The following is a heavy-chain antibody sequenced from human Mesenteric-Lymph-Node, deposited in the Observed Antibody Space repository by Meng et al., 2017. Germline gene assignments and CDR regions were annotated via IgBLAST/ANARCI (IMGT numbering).Heavy chain of an antibody. J-gene: IGHJ4*02. Sequence: VQPQESGPGLVKPSQTLSLTCAVNGGSLSGAYWNWIRQPPGKGLEWIGKIIHGGSPSYNPSLKSRVTISIDTSKNQLSLMLSSVTAADTAVYYCARRPTGIDYWGQGTLVTVSS. CDR2: IIHGGSP. V-gene: IGHV4-34*09. CDR1: GGSLSGAY. D-gene: IGHD2-8*02. CDR3: ARRPTGIDY.